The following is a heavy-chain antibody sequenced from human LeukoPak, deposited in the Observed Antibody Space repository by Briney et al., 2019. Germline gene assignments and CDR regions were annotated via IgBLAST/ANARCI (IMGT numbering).Heavy chain of an antibody. CDR3: ARDSLYGDYPNDAFDI. CDR2: IWYDGSNK. CDR1: GFTFSSYG. J-gene: IGHJ3*02. Sequence: GRSLRLSCAASGFTFSSYGMHWVRQAPGKGLEWVAVIWYDGSNKYYADSVKGRFTISRDNSKNTLYLQMNNLRAEDTAVYYCARDSLYGDYPNDAFDIWGQGTMVTVSS. V-gene: IGHV3-33*01. D-gene: IGHD4-17*01.